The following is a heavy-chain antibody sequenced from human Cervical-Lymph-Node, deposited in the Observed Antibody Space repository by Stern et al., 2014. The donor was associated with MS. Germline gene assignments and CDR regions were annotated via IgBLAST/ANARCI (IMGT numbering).Heavy chain of an antibody. CDR2: ISDDGSNK. Sequence: VQLEESGGGVVQPGRSLRLSCAASGFKFSAYAMFWVRQAPGKGLEWVALISDDGSNKYYSDSVKGRFTFSRDNSVNTLYLQMSSLRVDDTAVYYCARDREEYTFYYYYGMDVWGQGTTVTVSS. D-gene: IGHD2/OR15-2a*01. CDR1: GFKFSAYA. CDR3: ARDREEYTFYYYYGMDV. V-gene: IGHV3-30*04. J-gene: IGHJ6*02.